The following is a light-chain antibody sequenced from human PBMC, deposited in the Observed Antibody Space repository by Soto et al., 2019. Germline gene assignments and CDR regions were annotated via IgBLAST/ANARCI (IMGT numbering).Light chain of an antibody. CDR1: SGDIGGYNY. CDR2: DVA. J-gene: IGLJ1*01. CDR3: SSFTGSFTHV. V-gene: IGLV2-14*03. Sequence: QSVLTQPASVSGSPGQSITISCAGTSGDIGGYNYVSWYQQHPGKAPKLIIFDVADRPSGVSDRFSGSKSGNTASLTISGLQPGDEADYYCSSFTGSFTHVFGTGTKVTVL.